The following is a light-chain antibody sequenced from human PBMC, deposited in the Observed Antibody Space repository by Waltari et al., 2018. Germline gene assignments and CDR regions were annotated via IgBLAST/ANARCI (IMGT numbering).Light chain of an antibody. V-gene: IGKV1-33*01. CDR1: QDIRNY. CDR3: QQYKDLPRT. Sequence: DIQMTQSPSSMPPSVRDSVSITFQASQDIRNYLSWYHQKPGKAPKFLIYDASNLETVVPSRFSGSASGADFTFTISSLQPEDIATYYCQQYKDLPRTFGQGTKVEFK. CDR2: DAS. J-gene: IGKJ1*01.